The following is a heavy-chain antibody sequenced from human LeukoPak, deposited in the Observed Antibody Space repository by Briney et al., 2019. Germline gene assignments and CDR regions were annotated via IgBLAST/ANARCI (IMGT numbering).Heavy chain of an antibody. CDR1: GYSFTSYW. J-gene: IGHJ4*02. CDR3: AIPHYYDSSGYYLAFDY. CDR2: IYPGDSDT. D-gene: IGHD3-22*01. V-gene: IGHV5-51*01. Sequence: GESLKISCKGSGYSFTSYWIGWVRQMPGKGLGWMGIIYPGDSDTRYSPSFQGQVTISADKSISTAYLQWSSLKASDTAMYYCAIPHYYDSSGYYLAFDYWGQGTLVTVSS.